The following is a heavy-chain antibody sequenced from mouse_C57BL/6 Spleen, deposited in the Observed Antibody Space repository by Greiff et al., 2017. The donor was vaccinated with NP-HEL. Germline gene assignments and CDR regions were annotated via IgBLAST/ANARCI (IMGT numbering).Heavy chain of an antibody. J-gene: IGHJ4*01. Sequence: VQLQQSGAELARPGASVKLSCKASGYTFTSYGISWVKQRTGQGLEWIGEIYPRSGNTYYNEKFKGKATLTAEQSSSTAYMELRSLTSEDSAVYFCARLRGPSKAGGYYYAMDYWGQGTSVTVSS. D-gene: IGHD3-3*01. V-gene: IGHV1-81*01. CDR3: ARLRGPSKAGGYYYAMDY. CDR1: GYTFTSYG. CDR2: IYPRSGNT.